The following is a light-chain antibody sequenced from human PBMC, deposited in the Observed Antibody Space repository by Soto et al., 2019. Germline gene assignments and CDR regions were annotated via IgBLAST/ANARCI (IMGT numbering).Light chain of an antibody. V-gene: IGKV1-5*03. CDR2: KAS. CDR1: QSMSNW. J-gene: IGKJ2*01. Sequence: DIQMTQSPSTLSASVGDRVTITCRASQSMSNWLAWYQQKPGKAPKLLIYKASGLESGVPSRFSGSVSGTEFTLTISSLQPDDFATYYCQHYNSYSITFGQGTKLEIK. CDR3: QHYNSYSIT.